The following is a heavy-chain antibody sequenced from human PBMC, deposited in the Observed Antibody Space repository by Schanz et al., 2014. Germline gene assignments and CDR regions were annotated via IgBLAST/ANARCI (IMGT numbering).Heavy chain of an antibody. J-gene: IGHJ4*02. CDR1: GFTFSTYY. CDR3: VRLDVHDY. V-gene: IGHV3-72*01. D-gene: IGHD3-16*01. Sequence: EVQLVESGGGLVKPGGSLRLSCAASGFTFSTYYMNWVRQAPGKGLEWVGRITNKPNNYNTEYAASVKGRFTISRDDSRNSLYLQMSSLKTEDTAVYYCVRLDVHDYWGQGTLVIVSS. CDR2: ITNKPNNYNT.